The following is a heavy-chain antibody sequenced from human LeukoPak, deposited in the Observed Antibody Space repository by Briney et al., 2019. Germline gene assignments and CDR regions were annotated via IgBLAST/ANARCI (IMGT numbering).Heavy chain of an antibody. V-gene: IGHV3-23*01. CDR3: AKDPGVVPAHYFDY. D-gene: IGHD2-2*01. Sequence: GGSLRLSCAASGFTFSSYAMSWVRQAPGKGLEWVSAISGSGGSTYYADSVKGRFTISRDNPKNTLSLQMNSLRAEDTAVYYCAKDPGVVPAHYFDYWGQGTLVTVSS. CDR2: ISGSGGST. CDR1: GFTFSSYA. J-gene: IGHJ4*02.